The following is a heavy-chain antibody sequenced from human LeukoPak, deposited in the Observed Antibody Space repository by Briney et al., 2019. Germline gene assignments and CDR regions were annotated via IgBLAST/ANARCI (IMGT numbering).Heavy chain of an antibody. CDR1: GGSISSYY. V-gene: IGHV4-59*08. Sequence: SETLSLTCTVSGGSISSYYWSWIRQPPGKGLEWIGYIYYSGSTNYNPSLKSRVTISVDTSKNQFSLKLSSVTAADTAVYYCARAVSGSYRFDYWGQGTLVTVSS. J-gene: IGHJ4*02. D-gene: IGHD1-26*01. CDR2: IYYSGST. CDR3: ARAVSGSYRFDY.